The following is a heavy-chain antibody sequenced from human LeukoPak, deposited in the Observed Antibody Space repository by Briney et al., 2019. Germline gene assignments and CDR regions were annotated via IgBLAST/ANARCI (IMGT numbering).Heavy chain of an antibody. CDR3: ARAPDYYDSSGYYDY. CDR2: IYPGDSDT. V-gene: IGHV5-51*01. J-gene: IGHJ4*02. Sequence: GESLKISCKGSGYSFTSYWMGWVRQMPGKGLEWMGIIYPGDSDTRYSPSFQGQVTISADKSISTAYLQWSSLKASDTAMYYCARAPDYYDSSGYYDYWGQGTLVTVSS. D-gene: IGHD3-22*01. CDR1: GYSFTSYW.